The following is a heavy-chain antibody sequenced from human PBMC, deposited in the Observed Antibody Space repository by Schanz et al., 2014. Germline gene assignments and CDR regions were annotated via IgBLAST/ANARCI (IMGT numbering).Heavy chain of an antibody. CDR2: ISDSGDST. CDR3: AKVAPAATYLDS. CDR1: GFTFSTTW. V-gene: IGHV3-48*03. J-gene: IGHJ4*02. D-gene: IGHD2-2*01. Sequence: EVQLVESGGGLIKPGGSLRLSCLASGFTFSTTWMNWVRQAPGKGLEWVSDISDSGDSTHYADSVKGRFTISRDNAKNSLFLQRNSLSAEDTAVYYCAKVAPAATYLDSWGLGTLVTVSS.